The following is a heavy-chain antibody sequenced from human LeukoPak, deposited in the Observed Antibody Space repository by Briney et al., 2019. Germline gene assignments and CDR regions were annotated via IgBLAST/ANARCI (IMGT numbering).Heavy chain of an antibody. J-gene: IGHJ4*02. CDR1: GGSISSYY. V-gene: IGHV4-59*01. CDR3: ARGVRDYGGNSYYFDY. Sequence: SETLSLTCTVSGGSISSYYWSWIRQPPGKGLEWIGYIYYSGSTNYNPSLKSRVTISVDTSKNQFSLKLSSVTAADTAVYYCARGVRDYGGNSYYFDYWGQGTLVTVSS. D-gene: IGHD4-23*01. CDR2: IYYSGST.